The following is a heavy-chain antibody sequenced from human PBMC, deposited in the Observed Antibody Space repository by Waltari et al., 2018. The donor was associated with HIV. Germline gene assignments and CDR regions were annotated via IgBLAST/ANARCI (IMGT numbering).Heavy chain of an antibody. J-gene: IGHJ4*02. V-gene: IGHV4-34*02. Sequence: QVRLQQWGAGLLKPSETLSLTCAVYGVPLSGHYWSWIRQSPAKGREWLGEIHDSGNTNYMPSLASRLSISVDTSKKQFSLNLTSVTAADSSFYFCARGSQQHDLWGQGTLVIVSS. CDR2: IHDSGNT. CDR3: ARGSQQHDL. D-gene: IGHD6-13*01. CDR1: GVPLSGHY.